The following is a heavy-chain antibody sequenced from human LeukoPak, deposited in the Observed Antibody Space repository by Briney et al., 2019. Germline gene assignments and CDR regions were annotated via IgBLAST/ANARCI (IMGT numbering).Heavy chain of an antibody. D-gene: IGHD3-10*01. CDR1: GGSISSYY. J-gene: IGHJ4*02. V-gene: IGHV4-59*08. CDR2: IYYSVST. Sequence: ASETLSLTCTVSGGSISSYYWSWIRQPPGKGLEWIGYIYYSVSTNYNPSLKSRVTISVDTSKNQFSLKLSSVTAADTAVYYCARFGSNPYYFDYWGQGTLVTVSS. CDR3: ARFGSNPYYFDY.